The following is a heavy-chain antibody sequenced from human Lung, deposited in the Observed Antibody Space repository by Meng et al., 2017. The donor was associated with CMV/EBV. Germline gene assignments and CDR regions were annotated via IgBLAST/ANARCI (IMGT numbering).Heavy chain of an antibody. CDR1: GFTFNTYA. V-gene: IGHV3-30*04. D-gene: IGHD1-26*01. CDR3: ARVAGTYYSSPIDY. Sequence: GVPLRLXXAASGFTFNTYAMHWVRQAPGQGLAWVAVISFDGSNQYYADSVKGRFTISRDNSANTLYLHMNRLRAEDTAVYYCARVAGTYYSSPIDYWGQGTLVTVSS. J-gene: IGHJ4*02. CDR2: ISFDGSNQ.